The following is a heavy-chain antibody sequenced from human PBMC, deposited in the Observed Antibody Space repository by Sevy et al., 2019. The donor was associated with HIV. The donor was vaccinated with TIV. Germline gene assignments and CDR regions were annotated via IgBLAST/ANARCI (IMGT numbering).Heavy chain of an antibody. CDR3: AIVGYCRVGTCFAGFYYAMDV. J-gene: IGHJ6*02. D-gene: IGHD2-15*01. Sequence: GGSLRLSCAVSGFTLTNEFFSWVRQAPGKGLEWVAVVYSGGATYYADSVNGRFTISRDKSKSTLYLQMKSLRAQVTAVYYCAIVGYCRVGTCFAGFYYAMDVWGQGTTVTVSS. V-gene: IGHV3-53*01. CDR1: GFTLTNEF. CDR2: VYSGGAT.